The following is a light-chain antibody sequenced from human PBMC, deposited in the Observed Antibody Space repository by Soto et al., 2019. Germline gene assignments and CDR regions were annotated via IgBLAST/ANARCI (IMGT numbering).Light chain of an antibody. CDR3: HQYNNWPYT. CDR2: GAS. Sequence: EIVMTQSPATLSVSPGERATLSYRASQSVSSNLAWYQQKPGQAPRLLIYGASTRADGIPARFSGSGSGTEFTLTISSLQSEDFAVYYCHQYNNWPYTFEQGTKLEIK. V-gene: IGKV3-15*01. J-gene: IGKJ2*01. CDR1: QSVSSN.